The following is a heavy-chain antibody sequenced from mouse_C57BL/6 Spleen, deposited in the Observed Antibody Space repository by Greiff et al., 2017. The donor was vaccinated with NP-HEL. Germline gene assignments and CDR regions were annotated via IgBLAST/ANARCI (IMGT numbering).Heavy chain of an antibody. CDR3: ARSDYYGSSQFAY. D-gene: IGHD1-1*01. Sequence: VQLQQSGAELVRPGTSVKMSCKASGYTFTNYWIGWAKQRPGHGLEWIGDIYPGGGYTNYNEKFKGKATLTADKSSSTAYMQFSSLTSEDSAIYYCARSDYYGSSQFAYWGQGTLVTVSA. CDR2: IYPGGGYT. CDR1: GYTFTNYW. J-gene: IGHJ3*01. V-gene: IGHV1-63*01.